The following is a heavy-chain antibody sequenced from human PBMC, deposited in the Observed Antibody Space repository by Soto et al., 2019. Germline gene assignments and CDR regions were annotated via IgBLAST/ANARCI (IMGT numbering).Heavy chain of an antibody. D-gene: IGHD3-9*01. V-gene: IGHV1-2*02. Sequence: GASVKVSCKASGYTFIDYYTHWVRQAPGQGFEWLGRISPKSGATNYAQKFQGRVTMTWDTSLNTAYMELSSLISEDTAVYYCARPPGYISDWYYFDLWGQGTLVTVSS. CDR2: ISPKSGAT. J-gene: IGHJ4*02. CDR3: ARPPGYISDWYYFDL. CDR1: GYTFIDYY.